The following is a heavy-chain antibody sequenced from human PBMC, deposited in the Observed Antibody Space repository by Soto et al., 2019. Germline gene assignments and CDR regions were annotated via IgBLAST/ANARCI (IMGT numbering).Heavy chain of an antibody. V-gene: IGHV1-2*02. Sequence: ASVKVSCKASGYTFTGCYMHWVRQAPGQGLEWMGWINPNSGGTNYAQKFQGRVTMTRDTSISTAYMELSRLRSDDTAVYYCARGGRFIAAAGPHDYWGQGTLVTVSS. CDR2: INPNSGGT. CDR3: ARGGRFIAAAGPHDY. D-gene: IGHD6-13*01. CDR1: GYTFTGCY. J-gene: IGHJ4*02.